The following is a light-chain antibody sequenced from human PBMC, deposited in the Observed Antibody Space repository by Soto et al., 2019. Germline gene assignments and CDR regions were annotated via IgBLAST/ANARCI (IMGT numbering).Light chain of an antibody. J-gene: IGKJ2*01. Sequence: EIVMTQSPATLSVSPGERATLSCRASQTVASNLAWYQQKPGQAPRLLTHGASTRATGVSARFSGSGSGTEFTLTISSLQSEDFAVYYCQQYHNWPPQYTFGQGTKLQIK. CDR2: GAS. CDR3: QQYHNWPPQYT. V-gene: IGKV3-15*01. CDR1: QTVASN.